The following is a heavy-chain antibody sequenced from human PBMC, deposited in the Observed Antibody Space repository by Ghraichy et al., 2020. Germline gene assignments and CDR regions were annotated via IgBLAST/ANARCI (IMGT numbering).Heavy chain of an antibody. CDR1: GFTFSNAW. J-gene: IGHJ6*02. D-gene: IGHD2-2*01. Sequence: GESLNISCAASGFTFSNAWMSWVRQAPGKGLEWVGRIKSKTDGGTTDYAAPVKGRFTISRDDSKNTLYLQMNSLKTEDTAVYYCTTNYYCSSTSCYLYYYGMDVWGQGTTVTVSS. CDR3: TTNYYCSSTSCYLYYYGMDV. CDR2: IKSKTDGGTT. V-gene: IGHV3-15*01.